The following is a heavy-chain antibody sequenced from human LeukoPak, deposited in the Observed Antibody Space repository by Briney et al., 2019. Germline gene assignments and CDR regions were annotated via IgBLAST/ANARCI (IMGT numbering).Heavy chain of an antibody. D-gene: IGHD6-13*01. CDR2: ITPIFGTA. CDR1: GYTFTSYG. CDR3: ARYIAAAAIFDY. V-gene: IGHV1-69*13. J-gene: IGHJ4*02. Sequence: ASVKVSCKASGYTFTSYGISWVRQAPGQGLEWMGGITPIFGTANYAQKFQGRVTITADESTSTAYMELSSLRSEDTAVYYCARYIAAAAIFDYWGQGTLVTVSS.